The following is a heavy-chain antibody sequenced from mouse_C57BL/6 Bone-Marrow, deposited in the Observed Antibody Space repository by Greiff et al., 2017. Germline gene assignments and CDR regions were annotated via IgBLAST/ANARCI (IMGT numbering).Heavy chain of an antibody. Sequence: VQLQQSGAELVKPGASVKLSCTASGFNIKDYYMHWVKQRTEQGLEWIGRIDPEDGETKSAPKFQGKATITADTSSNTAYLQLSSLTSEDTAVYYCALYDGYYYAMDDWGQGTSVTVAS. J-gene: IGHJ4*01. D-gene: IGHD2-3*01. CDR1: GFNIKDYY. CDR3: ALYDGYYYAMDD. CDR2: IDPEDGET. V-gene: IGHV14-2*01.